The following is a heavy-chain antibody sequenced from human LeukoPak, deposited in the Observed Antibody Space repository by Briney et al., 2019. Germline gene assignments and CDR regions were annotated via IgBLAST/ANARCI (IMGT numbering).Heavy chain of an antibody. CDR2: IYPGDSDT. CDR3: ARRGRGYYGSGSYLGFDY. D-gene: IGHD3-10*01. CDR1: GYSFTSYW. J-gene: IGHJ4*02. V-gene: IGHV5-51*01. Sequence: GESLKISCKGSGYSFTSYWIGWVRQMPGKGLEWMGFIYPGDSDTRYSPSFQGRVTISADKSISTAYLQWSSLKASDTAMYYCARRGRGYYGSGSYLGFDYWGQGTLVTVSS.